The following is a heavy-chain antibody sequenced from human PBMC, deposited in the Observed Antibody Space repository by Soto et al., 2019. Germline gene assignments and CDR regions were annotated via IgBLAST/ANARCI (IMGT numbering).Heavy chain of an antibody. CDR3: ARSERVAPGAFDL. CDR2: IWYDGSNK. J-gene: IGHJ3*01. V-gene: IGHV3-33*01. D-gene: IGHD5-12*01. Sequence: QVQLVESGGGVVQPGRSLRLSCAASGFTFSSYGMHWVRQAPGKGLEWVAVIWYDGSNKYYADSVKGRFTTSRDNSKNPLDLQMNSLGAKDTGVYYCARSERVAPGAFDLWGQGTMVTVSS. CDR1: GFTFSSYG.